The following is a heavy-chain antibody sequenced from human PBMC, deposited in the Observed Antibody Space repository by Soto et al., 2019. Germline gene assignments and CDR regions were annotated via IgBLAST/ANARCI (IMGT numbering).Heavy chain of an antibody. D-gene: IGHD1-1*01. CDR1: GFTFSDHY. CDR2: SSNSGSFT. V-gene: IGHV3-11*06. J-gene: IGHJ4*02. CDR3: VRSGDNYNLLDY. Sequence: GGSLRLSCAASGFTFSDHYMSWIRQAPGKGLEWIGYSSNSGSFTRYADSVKGRFSISRDNAKNSLYMQINSLRGDDTAVYYCVRSGDNYNLLDYWGQGTPVTVSS.